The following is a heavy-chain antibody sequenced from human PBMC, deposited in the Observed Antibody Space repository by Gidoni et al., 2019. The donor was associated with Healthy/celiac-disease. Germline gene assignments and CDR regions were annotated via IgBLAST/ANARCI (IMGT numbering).Heavy chain of an antibody. J-gene: IGHJ4*02. D-gene: IGHD7-27*01. CDR1: GFTFSNAW. CDR3: TTEDNWGSYFDY. V-gene: IGHV3-15*01. Sequence: EVQLVESGGGLVKPGGSLRLSCAASGFTFSNAWMSWVRQAPGKGLEWVGRIKSKTDGGTTDYAAPVKGRFTISRDDSKNTLYLQMNSLKTEDTAVYYCTTEDNWGSYFDYWGQGTLVTVSS. CDR2: IKSKTDGGTT.